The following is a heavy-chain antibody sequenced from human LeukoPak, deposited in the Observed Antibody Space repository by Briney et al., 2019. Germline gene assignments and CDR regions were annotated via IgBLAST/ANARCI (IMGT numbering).Heavy chain of an antibody. J-gene: IGHJ4*02. V-gene: IGHV5-51*01. Sequence: GGSLKISCKASGDKFAKYLISWVGQVSGKGLEWMGIINPVDAETNYSPSFQGQVTISVDKSVSTAYLQWTSLKASDTAMYYCAGLVVPAAISYWGQGTLVNVFS. CDR1: GDKFAKYL. CDR3: AGLVVPAAISY. D-gene: IGHD2-2*01. CDR2: INPVDAET.